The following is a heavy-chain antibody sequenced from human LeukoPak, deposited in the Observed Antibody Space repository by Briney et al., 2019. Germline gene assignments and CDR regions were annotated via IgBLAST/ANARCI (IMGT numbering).Heavy chain of an antibody. J-gene: IGHJ4*02. CDR3: ARERYYYDSTSEGNY. Sequence: SETLSLTCAVSGGSISSSSYYWGWIRQPPGKGLEWIGSIYYSGNTYYNPSLKSRVTISVDTSKNQFSLKLSSVAAADTAVYYCARERYYYDSTSEGNYWGQGTLVTVSS. CDR2: IYYSGNT. V-gene: IGHV4-39*01. D-gene: IGHD3-22*01. CDR1: GGSISSSSYY.